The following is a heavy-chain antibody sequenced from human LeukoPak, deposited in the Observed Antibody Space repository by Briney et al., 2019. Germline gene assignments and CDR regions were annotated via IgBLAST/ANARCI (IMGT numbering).Heavy chain of an antibody. CDR3: ARHADGYSLPPPF. D-gene: IGHD5-18*01. CDR1: GVSISSSSYY. CDR2: IYYSGST. Sequence: SETLSLTCTVSGVSISSSSYYWGWIRQPPGKGLEWIGSIYYSGSTYYNPSLKSRVTISVDTSKNQFSLKLSSVTAADTAVYYCARHADGYSLPPPFWGQGTLVTVSS. V-gene: IGHV4-39*01. J-gene: IGHJ4*02.